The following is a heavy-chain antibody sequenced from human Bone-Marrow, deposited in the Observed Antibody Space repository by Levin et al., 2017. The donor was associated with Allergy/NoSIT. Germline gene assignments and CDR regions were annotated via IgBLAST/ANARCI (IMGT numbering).Heavy chain of an antibody. D-gene: IGHD6-13*01. CDR3: ARDGGVATGGDY. CDR2: IYSGGDT. CDR1: GFTVRNNY. Sequence: ETLSLTCVASGFTVRNNYMRWFRQAPGKGLEWVSLIYSGGDTYYADSVKGRFSISRDGSTNTLYLQMNSLRAEDTAVYYCARDGGVATGGDYWGQGTLVTVSS. V-gene: IGHV3-66*01. J-gene: IGHJ4*02.